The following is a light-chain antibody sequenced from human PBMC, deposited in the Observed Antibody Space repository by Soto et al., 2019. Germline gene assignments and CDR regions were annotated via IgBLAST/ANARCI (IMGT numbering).Light chain of an antibody. CDR3: QQFNSYPLLFT. J-gene: IGKJ3*01. CDR1: QGISSA. Sequence: AIQLTQSPSSLSASVGDRVTITCRASQGISSALAWYQQKPGKAPKLLIYDASSLESGVPSRLSGSGSWTDFTLTISSLQPEDFATYYCQQFNSYPLLFTFGPGTKVDIK. V-gene: IGKV1-13*02. CDR2: DAS.